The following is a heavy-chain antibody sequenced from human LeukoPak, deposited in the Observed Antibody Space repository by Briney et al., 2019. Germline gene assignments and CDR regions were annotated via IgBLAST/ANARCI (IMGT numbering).Heavy chain of an antibody. CDR3: ARLNYYGSGSYRYYFDY. CDR1: GDSISSANCY. Sequence: SETLSLTCTVSGDSISSANCYWASIRQPPGKGLEWIGTIYYSGSTYYNPSLKSRVTISVDTSKNQFSLKLSSVTAADTAVYYCARLNYYGSGSYRYYFDYWVRELWSPSPQ. D-gene: IGHD3-10*01. CDR2: IYYSGST. V-gene: IGHV4-39*01. J-gene: IGHJ4*02.